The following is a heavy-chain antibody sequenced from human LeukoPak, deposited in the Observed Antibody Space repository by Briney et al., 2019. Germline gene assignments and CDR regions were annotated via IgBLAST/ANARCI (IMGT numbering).Heavy chain of an antibody. J-gene: IGHJ4*01. Sequence: PGGSLRLSCTTSGFTFGSYGMHWVRQAPGKGPEWVAVIWYDGSNIYYADSVKGRFTISRDNSKNTLFLQMNSLRAEDTAVYYCARGYDKPDYWGQGTLVTVSS. CDR3: ARGYDKPDY. CDR2: IWYDGSNI. D-gene: IGHD3-3*01. CDR1: GFTFGSYG. V-gene: IGHV3-33*01.